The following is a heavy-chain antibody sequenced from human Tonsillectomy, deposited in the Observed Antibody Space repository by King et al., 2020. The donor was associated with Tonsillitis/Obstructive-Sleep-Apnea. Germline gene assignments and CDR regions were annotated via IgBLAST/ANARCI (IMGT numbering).Heavy chain of an antibody. V-gene: IGHV3-30*18. J-gene: IGHJ4*02. CDR3: AKSHEPGVGATRGPFDY. CDR2: ISYDGSNK. D-gene: IGHD1-26*01. CDR1: GFTFSSYG. Sequence: VQLVESGGGVVQPGRSLRLSCAASGFTFSSYGMHWVRQAPGKGLEWVAVISYDGSNKYYADSVKGRFTISRDNSKNTLYLQMNSLRAEDTAVYYCAKSHEPGVGATRGPFDYWGQGTLVTVSS.